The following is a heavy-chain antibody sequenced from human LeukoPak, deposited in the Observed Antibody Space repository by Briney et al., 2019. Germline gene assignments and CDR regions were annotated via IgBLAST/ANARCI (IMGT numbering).Heavy chain of an antibody. V-gene: IGHV4-31*11. CDR2: IYYSGST. D-gene: IGHD6-19*01. CDR3: ARGSYSSGSVDY. CDR1: GGSISSGGYY. Sequence: SETLSLTCAVSGGSISSGGYYWSWIRQHPGKGLEWIGYIYYSGSTYYNPSLKSRVTISVDTSKNQFSLKLSSVTAADTAVYYCARGSYSSGSVDYWGQGTLVTVSS. J-gene: IGHJ4*02.